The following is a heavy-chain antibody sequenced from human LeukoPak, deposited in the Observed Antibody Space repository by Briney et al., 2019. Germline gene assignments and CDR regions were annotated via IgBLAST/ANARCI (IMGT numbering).Heavy chain of an antibody. CDR1: GGSFSNYY. Sequence: SETLSLPCAVYGGSFSNYYWSWIRQPAGKGREWIGRIYTSGSTNYNHSLKSRVTMSVDTSKNQFSLKLSSVTAADTAVYYCARDYGSGSYRSSYYMDVWGKGTTVTISS. D-gene: IGHD3-10*01. V-gene: IGHV4-4*07. J-gene: IGHJ6*03. CDR2: IYTSGST. CDR3: ARDYGSGSYRSSYYMDV.